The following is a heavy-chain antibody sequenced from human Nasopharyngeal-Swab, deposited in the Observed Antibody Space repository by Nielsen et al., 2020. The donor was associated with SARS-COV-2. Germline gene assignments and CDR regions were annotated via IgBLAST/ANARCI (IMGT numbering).Heavy chain of an antibody. J-gene: IGHJ3*02. V-gene: IGHV3-23*01. CDR1: GFTFSSYA. CDR2: ISGSGGST. Sequence: GGSLRLSCSASGFTFSSYAMRWVRPAPGKGLEWVSAISGSGGSTYYAASVKGRFTISRDNSKNTLYLQMNSLRAEDTAVYYCAKAHVVVVAATQDAFDIWGQGTMVTVSS. CDR3: AKAHVVVVAATQDAFDI. D-gene: IGHD2-15*01.